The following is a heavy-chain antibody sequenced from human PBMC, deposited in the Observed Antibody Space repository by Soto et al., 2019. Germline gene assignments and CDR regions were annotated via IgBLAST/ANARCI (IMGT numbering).Heavy chain of an antibody. CDR3: ARAGGNLYSYGHYCYYGMDV. V-gene: IGHV1-69*12. J-gene: IGHJ6*02. CDR1: GGTFSSYA. D-gene: IGHD5-18*01. Sequence: QVQLVQSGAEVKKPGSSVKVSCKASGGTFSSYAISWVRQAPGQGLEWMGGIIPIFGTANYAQKFQGRVTITADESTSTAYMELSSLRSEDTAVYYCARAGGNLYSYGHYCYYGMDVWGQGTTVTVSS. CDR2: IIPIFGTA.